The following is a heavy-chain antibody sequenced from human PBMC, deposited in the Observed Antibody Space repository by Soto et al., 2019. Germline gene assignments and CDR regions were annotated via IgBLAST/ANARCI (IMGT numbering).Heavy chain of an antibody. J-gene: IGHJ5*02. CDR1: GYTFTGYF. CDR2: INPYSGGA. CDR3: ARVIRGAYYNSPLDA. D-gene: IGHD3-10*01. Sequence: QVQLLQSGAEVKKPGASVKVSCKASGYTFTGYFMHWVRQAPGQGLEWMGWINPYSGGADYAQSFQGGVTMTRDTSISTVYMELSRLRFDDTAVYYCARVIRGAYYNSPLDAWGQGTVVTVSS. V-gene: IGHV1-2*02.